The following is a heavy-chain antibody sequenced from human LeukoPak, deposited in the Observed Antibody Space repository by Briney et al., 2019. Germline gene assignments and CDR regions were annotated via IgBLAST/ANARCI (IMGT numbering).Heavy chain of an antibody. D-gene: IGHD6-13*01. Sequence: PGGSLRLSCAASGFTFSDYYMSWIRQAPGKGLKWVANIKQDGSVKYYVDSVKGRFTISRDNAENSLYLQMNSLRVEDTAVYYCATSTEAAGSDWGQGTLVTVSS. V-gene: IGHV3-7*03. CDR3: ATSTEAAGSD. CDR1: GFTFSDYY. J-gene: IGHJ4*02. CDR2: IKQDGSVK.